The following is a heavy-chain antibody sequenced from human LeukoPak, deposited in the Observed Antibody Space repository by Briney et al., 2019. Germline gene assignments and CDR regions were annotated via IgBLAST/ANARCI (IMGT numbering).Heavy chain of an antibody. J-gene: IGHJ5*02. CDR3: ARAGYYYDSKRKFDP. CDR1: GGSINGGNYY. V-gene: IGHV4-61*02. D-gene: IGHD3-22*01. CDR2: ISPSGST. Sequence: SETLSLTCTVSGGSINGGNYYWTWLRQPAGKGLEWIGRISPSGSTNHNPSLTSRVTISVDTSKNQFSLKLSSVTAADTAVYYCARAGYYYDSKRKFDPWGQGTLVTVSS.